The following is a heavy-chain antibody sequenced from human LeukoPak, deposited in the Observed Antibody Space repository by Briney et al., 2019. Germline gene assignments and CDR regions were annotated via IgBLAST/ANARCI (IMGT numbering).Heavy chain of an antibody. Sequence: RGSLRLSCAASGFTFSSYGMSWVRQAPGKGLEWVSGIRGSGSNTDYVASVKGRFTISRDNAKNSLYLQMNSLRAEDTAVYYCARAQYSFGPNNWFDPWGQGTLVIVSS. CDR2: IRGSGSNT. V-gene: IGHV3-21*01. CDR3: ARAQYSFGPNNWFDP. D-gene: IGHD5-12*01. J-gene: IGHJ5*02. CDR1: GFTFSSYG.